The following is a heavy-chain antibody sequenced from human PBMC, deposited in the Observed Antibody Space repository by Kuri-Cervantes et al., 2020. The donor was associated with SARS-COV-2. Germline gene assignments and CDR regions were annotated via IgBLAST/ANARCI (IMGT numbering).Heavy chain of an antibody. CDR1: GFSLSTSGVG. Sequence: GSTQIYSTPSLTRTCTFSGFSLSTSGVGVGWSLQPPGKALDWLSLIYWDDGKLYSPSLKSRLTITKETSKNQVVLTMTNMDPVDTATYYCAHRRDSSGGDWFDPWGQGTLVTVSS. V-gene: IGHV2-5*02. J-gene: IGHJ5*02. D-gene: IGHD6-25*01. CDR2: IYWDDGK. CDR3: AHRRDSSGGDWFDP.